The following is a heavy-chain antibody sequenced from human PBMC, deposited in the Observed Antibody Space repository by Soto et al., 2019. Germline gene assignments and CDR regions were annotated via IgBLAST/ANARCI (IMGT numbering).Heavy chain of an antibody. Sequence: PGGSLRLSCLASGFTFSDFAMTWVRHVPGRCLEWVASLDGAGGSTYYAESVRGRFSISRDNSQNTLFLQMKRLTVDDTAIYYCAAPRDEYGSGVSWFTYGMDIWGQGXTVTV. D-gene: IGHD3-10*01. CDR3: AAPRDEYGSGVSWFTYGMDI. J-gene: IGHJ6*02. V-gene: IGHV3-23*01. CDR1: GFTFSDFA. CDR2: LDGAGGST.